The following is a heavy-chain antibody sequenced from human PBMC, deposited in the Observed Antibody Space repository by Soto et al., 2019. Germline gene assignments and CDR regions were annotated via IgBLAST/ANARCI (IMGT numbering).Heavy chain of an antibody. CDR1: GGSISSGGYS. V-gene: IGHV4-30-2*01. Sequence: SETLSLTCAVSGGSISSGGYSWSWIRQPPGKGLEWIGYIYHGGSTYYNPSLKSRVTISVDRSKNQFSLKLSSVTAADTAVYYCARDLDYYGMDVWGQGTTVTGSS. CDR2: IYHGGST. J-gene: IGHJ6*02. CDR3: ARDLDYYGMDV.